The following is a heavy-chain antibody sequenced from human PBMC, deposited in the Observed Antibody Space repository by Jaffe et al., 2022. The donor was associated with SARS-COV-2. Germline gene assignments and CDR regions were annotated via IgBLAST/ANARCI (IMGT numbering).Heavy chain of an antibody. Sequence: QVTLKESGPVLVKPTETLTLTCTVSGFSLSNVRMGVSWIRQPPGKALEWLAYIFSNDEKPYSTSLKSKLTISQDTSKSQVVLTMTNVDPVDTATYYCARIKVVQLERRNYYYGMDVWGQGTTVTVSS. CDR3: ARIKVVQLERRNYYYGMDV. D-gene: IGHD1-1*01. V-gene: IGHV2-26*01. CDR1: GFSLSNVRMG. CDR2: IFSNDEK. J-gene: IGHJ6*02.